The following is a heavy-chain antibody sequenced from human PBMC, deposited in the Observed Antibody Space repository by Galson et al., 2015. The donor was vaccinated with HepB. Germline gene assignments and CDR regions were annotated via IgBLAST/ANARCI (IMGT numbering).Heavy chain of an antibody. Sequence: SLRLSCAASGFTFSSYGMHWVRQAPGKGLEWVAVISYDGSNKYYADSVKGRFTISRDNSKNTLYLQMNSLRAEDTAVYYCANLAARYYDSSGYFDYWGQGTLVTVSS. V-gene: IGHV3-30*18. CDR2: ISYDGSNK. D-gene: IGHD3-22*01. CDR1: GFTFSSYG. J-gene: IGHJ4*02. CDR3: ANLAARYYDSSGYFDY.